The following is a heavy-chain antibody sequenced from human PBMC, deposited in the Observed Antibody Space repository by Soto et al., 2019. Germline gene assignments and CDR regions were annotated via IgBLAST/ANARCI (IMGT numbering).Heavy chain of an antibody. Sequence: ASVKVSCKASGYTFSSYYMHWVRQAPGQGLEWMGIINPSGGSTTYAQKFQGRVTMTRDTSTSTVYMELSSLTSEDTAVYYCARASVSGRRFDFWGRGALVTVSS. CDR3: ARASVSGRRFDF. J-gene: IGHJ4*02. V-gene: IGHV1-46*03. CDR2: INPSGGST. CDR1: GYTFSSYY. D-gene: IGHD6-19*01.